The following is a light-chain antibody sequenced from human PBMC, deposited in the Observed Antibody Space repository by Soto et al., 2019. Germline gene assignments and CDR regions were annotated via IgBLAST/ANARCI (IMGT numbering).Light chain of an antibody. CDR2: EVS. CDR1: SSDVGGYNY. V-gene: IGLV2-8*01. Sequence: QSVLTQPPSASGSPGQSVTISCTGTSSDVGGYNYVSWYQQHPGKAPKLMIYEVSKRPSGVPDRFSGSKSGNTASLTVSGLQAEDEADYYCSSYAGSNCWVFGGGTKLTVL. CDR3: SSYAGSNCWV. J-gene: IGLJ3*02.